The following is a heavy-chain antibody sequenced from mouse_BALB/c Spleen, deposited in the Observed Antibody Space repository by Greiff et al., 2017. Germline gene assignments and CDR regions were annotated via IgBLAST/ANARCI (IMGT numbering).Heavy chain of an antibody. CDR3: ASYYRYPFAY. J-gene: IGHJ3*01. CDR2: IDPANGNT. CDR1: GFNIKDTY. D-gene: IGHD2-14*01. V-gene: IGHV14-3*02. Sequence: EVKVEESGAELVKPGASVKLSCTASGFNIKDTYMHWVKQRPEQGLEWIGRIDPANGNTKYDPKFQGKATITADTSSNTAYLQLSSLTSEDTAVYYCASYYRYPFAYWGQGTLVTVSA.